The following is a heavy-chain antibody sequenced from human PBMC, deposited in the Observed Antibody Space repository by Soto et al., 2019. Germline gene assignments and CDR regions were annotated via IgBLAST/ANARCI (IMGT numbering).Heavy chain of an antibody. J-gene: IGHJ4*02. V-gene: IGHV3-7*01. CDR3: ARAAYCGPSCYYYFDY. Sequence: EVQLVESGGGLVQPGGSLRLSCAVSGFTFGSYWMNWVRLIPGKGLEWVAYIKPDGSATYYVDSVKGRFTISRDNAKNTLYLQMNCLGAEETSVYYCARAAYCGPSCYYYFDYSGQGTLVTVAS. D-gene: IGHD2-15*01. CDR1: GFTFGSYW. CDR2: IKPDGSAT.